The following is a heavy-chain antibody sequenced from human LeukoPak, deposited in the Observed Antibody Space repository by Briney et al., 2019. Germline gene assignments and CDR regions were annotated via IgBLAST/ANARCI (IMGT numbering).Heavy chain of an antibody. CDR2: ISSSSSTI. CDR3: AREFSSGSSRFDY. CDR1: GFIFSNYN. J-gene: IGHJ4*02. D-gene: IGHD3-22*01. V-gene: IGHV3-48*01. Sequence: GGSLRLSCAASGFIFSNYNMNWVRQAPGKGLEWVSYISSSSSTIYYADSVKGRITISRDNAKNSLYLQMNSLRAEDTAVYYCAREFSSGSSRFDYWGQGTLVTVSS.